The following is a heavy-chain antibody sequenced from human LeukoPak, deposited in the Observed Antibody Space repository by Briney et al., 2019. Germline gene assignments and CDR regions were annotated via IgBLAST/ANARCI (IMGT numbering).Heavy chain of an antibody. D-gene: IGHD2/OR15-2a*01. CDR1: GGSFSGYY. CDR2: INHSGST. CDR3: ASTWFDY. J-gene: IGHJ4*02. V-gene: IGHV4-34*01. Sequence: PSETLSLTCAVYGGSFSGYYWSWIRQPPGKGLEWIGEINHSGSTNYNPSLKSRVTISVDTSKNQFSLKLSSVTAADTAVYYCASTWFDYWGQGTLVTVSS.